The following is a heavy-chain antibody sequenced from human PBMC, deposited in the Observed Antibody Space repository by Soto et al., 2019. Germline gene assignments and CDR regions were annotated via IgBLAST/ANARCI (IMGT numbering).Heavy chain of an antibody. CDR3: ARVVVAAKGGWFDP. V-gene: IGHV4-30-2*01. J-gene: IGHJ5*02. Sequence: QLQLQESGSGLVKPSQTLSLTCAVSGGSISSGDYSWSWIRQPPGKGLEWIGYVYNSGSTYYNPSLKSRGTISVDKSKNQFSLKLSSVTAADTAVYYCARVVVAAKGGWFDPWGQGTLVTVSS. CDR1: GGSISSGDYS. CDR2: VYNSGST. D-gene: IGHD2-15*01.